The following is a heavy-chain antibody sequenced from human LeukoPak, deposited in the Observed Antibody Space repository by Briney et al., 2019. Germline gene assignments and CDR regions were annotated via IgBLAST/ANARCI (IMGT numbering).Heavy chain of an antibody. D-gene: IGHD3-10*01. CDR3: ASREGDYYGSGSYLLGTFDY. CDR1: GDLFTSYW. Sequence: GGPLQISCKGSGDLFTSYWIGWVRRLPGKGLEWLGIIFPGESDTRYSPAFQGQFTISADKSISTAYLQWSSLKASDTAMYYCASREGDYYGSGSYLLGTFDYWGQGTLVTVSS. V-gene: IGHV5-51*01. CDR2: IFPGESDT. J-gene: IGHJ4*02.